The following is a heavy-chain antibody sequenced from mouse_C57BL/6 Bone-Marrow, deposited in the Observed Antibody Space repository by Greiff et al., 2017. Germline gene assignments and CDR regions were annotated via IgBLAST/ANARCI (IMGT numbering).Heavy chain of an antibody. V-gene: IGHV1-81*01. CDR2: IYPRSGNT. CDR1: GYTFTSYG. CDR3: AGWLLRYFDV. J-gene: IGHJ1*03. Sequence: VQLQQSGAELARPGASVKLSCKASGYTFTSYGISWVKQRTGQGLEWIGEIYPRSGNTYYNEKFKGKATLTADKSSSTAYMELRSLTSEDSAVYFCAGWLLRYFDVWGTGTTVTVSS. D-gene: IGHD2-3*01.